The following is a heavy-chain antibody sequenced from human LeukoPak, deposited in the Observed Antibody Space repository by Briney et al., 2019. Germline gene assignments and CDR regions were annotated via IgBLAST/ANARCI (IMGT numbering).Heavy chain of an antibody. J-gene: IGHJ4*02. CDR2: INLSGTT. D-gene: IGHD6-13*01. CDR3: ARDSSIWYRGAFDY. V-gene: IGHV4-59*12. Sequence: PSETLSLTCTVSGGSISSYYWSWIRQPPGKGLEWIGYINLSGTTKYNSSFKSRVTISVDKSKNQFSLKLSSVTAADTAVYYCARDSSIWYRGAFDYWGQGTLVTVSS. CDR1: GGSISSYY.